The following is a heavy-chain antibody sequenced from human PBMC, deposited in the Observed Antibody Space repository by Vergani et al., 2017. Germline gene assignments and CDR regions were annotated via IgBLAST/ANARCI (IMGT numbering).Heavy chain of an antibody. D-gene: IGHD3-22*01. CDR2: ISSSSSYI. V-gene: IGHV3-21*01. J-gene: IGHJ4*02. CDR1: GFTFSSYS. Sequence: EVQLVESGGGLVKPGGSLRLSCAASGFTFSSYSMNWVRQAPGKGLEWVSSISSSSSYIYYADSRKGRFTISRDNAKNSLYLQMNSLRAEDTAVYYSERRRGGVYYYDSSGYYYFDYWGQGTLVTVSS. CDR3: ERRRGGVYYYDSSGYYYFDY.